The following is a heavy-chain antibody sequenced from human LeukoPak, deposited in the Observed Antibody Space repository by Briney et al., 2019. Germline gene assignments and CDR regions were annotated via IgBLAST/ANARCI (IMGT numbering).Heavy chain of an antibody. CDR2: ISAYNGNT. J-gene: IGHJ4*02. Sequence: ASVKVSCKASGYTFTSYGISWVRQAPGRGLEWMGWISAYNGNTNYAQRLQGRVTMTTDTSTSTAYMELRSLRSDDTAVYYCARELYSSGWYHFDYWGQGTLVTVSS. D-gene: IGHD6-19*01. CDR1: GYTFTSYG. CDR3: ARELYSSGWYHFDY. V-gene: IGHV1-18*04.